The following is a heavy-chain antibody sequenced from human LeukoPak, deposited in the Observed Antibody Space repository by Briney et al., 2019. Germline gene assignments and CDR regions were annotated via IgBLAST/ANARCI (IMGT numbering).Heavy chain of an antibody. CDR1: GGSFSGYY. Sequence: SETLSLTCAVYGGSFSGYYWSWIRQPPGKGLEWIGEINHSGSTNYNPSLKSRVTISVDTSKNQFSLKLSSVTAADTAVYYCARGETTVTLYYWGQGTLVSVSS. D-gene: IGHD4-17*01. J-gene: IGHJ4*02. CDR2: INHSGST. V-gene: IGHV4-34*01. CDR3: ARGETTVTLYY.